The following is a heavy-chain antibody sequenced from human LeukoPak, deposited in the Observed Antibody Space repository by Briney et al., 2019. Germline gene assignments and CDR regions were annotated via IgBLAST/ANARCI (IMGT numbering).Heavy chain of an antibody. CDR2: IYYSGST. Sequence: PSETLSLTCTVSGGSISSSSYYWGWIRQPPGKGLEWIGSIYYSGSTYYNPSLKSRVTISVDTSKNQFSLKLSSVTAADTAVYYCARHIIAVAANFDYWGQGNLVTDSS. J-gene: IGHJ4*02. D-gene: IGHD6-19*01. CDR1: GGSISSSSYY. V-gene: IGHV4-39*01. CDR3: ARHIIAVAANFDY.